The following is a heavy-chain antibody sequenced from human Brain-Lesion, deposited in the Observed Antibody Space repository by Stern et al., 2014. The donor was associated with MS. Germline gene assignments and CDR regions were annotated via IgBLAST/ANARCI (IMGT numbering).Heavy chain of an antibody. V-gene: IGHV4-61*02. CDR3: ARGRVVPGFQYYATDV. Sequence: QVQLVESGPGLVKPSQTLSLSCTVSGGSISSGGYYWSWMRQPAGQGLEGIGRIFSSASTVYNPSLKILVTISIATSKNQFSLSLNSVTAADTAVYYCARGRVVPGFQYYATDVWGQGTTVIVSS. CDR1: GGSISSGGYY. D-gene: IGHD2-2*01. CDR2: IFSSAST. J-gene: IGHJ6*02.